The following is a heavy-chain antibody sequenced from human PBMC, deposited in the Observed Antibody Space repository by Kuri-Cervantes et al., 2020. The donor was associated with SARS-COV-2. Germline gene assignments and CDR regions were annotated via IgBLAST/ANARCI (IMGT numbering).Heavy chain of an antibody. CDR3: ASFGSGWYDDAFDI. Sequence: GALRLSCAASGFTFSDYYMSWIRQAPGKGLEWVSYISSSSSYTNYADSVKGRFTISRDNAKNSLYLQMNSLRAEDTAVYYCASFGSGWYDDAFDIWGQGTMVTVSS. V-gene: IGHV3-11*03. J-gene: IGHJ3*02. CDR2: ISSSSSYT. D-gene: IGHD6-19*01. CDR1: GFTFSDYY.